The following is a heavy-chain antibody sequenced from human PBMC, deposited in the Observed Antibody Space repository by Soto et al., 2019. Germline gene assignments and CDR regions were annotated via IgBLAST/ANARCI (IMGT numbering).Heavy chain of an antibody. Sequence: SVKVSCKASGGTFSSYTISWVRQAPGQGLEWMGRIIPILGIANYAQKFQGRVTITTDKSTSTAYMELRGLGSEDTAAYYCAIDSAGHDFFSGHYFDYWGQGTLVTVSS. CDR1: GGTFSSYT. J-gene: IGHJ4*02. CDR3: AIDSAGHDFFSGHYFDY. D-gene: IGHD3-3*01. V-gene: IGHV1-69*04. CDR2: IIPILGIA.